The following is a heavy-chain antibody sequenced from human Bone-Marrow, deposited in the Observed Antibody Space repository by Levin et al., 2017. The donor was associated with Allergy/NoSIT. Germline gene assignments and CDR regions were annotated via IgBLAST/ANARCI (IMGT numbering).Heavy chain of an antibody. Sequence: SQTLSLTCVISGDSLSTNGVAWNWIRQSPSRGLEWLGRTYYRSKWFSDYAVSVKSRITVNPDTSRNQFSLQLNSVTPEDTAVYYCARGRNSAFDYWGQGTLVTVSS. J-gene: IGHJ4*02. D-gene: IGHD1-14*01. CDR3: ARGRNSAFDY. CDR2: TYYRSKWFS. CDR1: GDSLSTNGVA. V-gene: IGHV6-1*01.